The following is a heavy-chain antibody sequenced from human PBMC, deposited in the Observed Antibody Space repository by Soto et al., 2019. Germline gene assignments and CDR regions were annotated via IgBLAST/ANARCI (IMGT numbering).Heavy chain of an antibody. CDR3: VCGGNFFVY. V-gene: IGHV3-7*01. CDR2: INQDGSER. J-gene: IGHJ4*02. CDR1: GFTFSTYW. Sequence: EVQLVESGGGLVQPGGSLRLPCAASGFTFSTYWMTWVRQPPGKGLEWVASINQDGSERYYVDSVRGRFTISRDNAKNSLCLQMNRLRAEDTAVYYCVCGGNFFVYWGQGTLVTVSP. D-gene: IGHD3-16*01.